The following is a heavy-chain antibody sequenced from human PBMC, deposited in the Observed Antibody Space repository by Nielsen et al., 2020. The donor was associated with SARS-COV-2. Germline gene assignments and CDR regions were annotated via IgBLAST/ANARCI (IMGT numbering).Heavy chain of an antibody. V-gene: IGHV3-23*03. J-gene: IGHJ3*02. CDR1: GFTFTRYA. CDR2: IYSGGSST. D-gene: IGHD3-22*01. Sequence: GGSLRLSCAASGFTFTRYAMSWVRQAPGKGLEWVSVIYSGGSSTYYADSVKGRFTISRDNSKNTLYLQMNSLRAEDTAVYYCAKTYYYDSSGPGVAFDIWGQGTMVTVSS. CDR3: AKTYYYDSSGPGVAFDI.